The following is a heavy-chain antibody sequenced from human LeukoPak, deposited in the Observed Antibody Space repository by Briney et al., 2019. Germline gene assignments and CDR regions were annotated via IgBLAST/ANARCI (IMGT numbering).Heavy chain of an antibody. J-gene: IGHJ3*01. V-gene: IGHV4-4*02. CDR3: ARGHNENNYKSTIDV. CDR2: IYHSGST. Sequence: SETLSLTCAVSGDSISTSTWWNWVRQPPGKGLEWIGEIYHSGSTNRNPSLKSRVTISVDRTKNQFSLKLSSVTAADTAMYYCARGHNENNYKSTIDVWGQGTMVTVSS. CDR1: GDSISTSTW. D-gene: IGHD1/OR15-1a*01.